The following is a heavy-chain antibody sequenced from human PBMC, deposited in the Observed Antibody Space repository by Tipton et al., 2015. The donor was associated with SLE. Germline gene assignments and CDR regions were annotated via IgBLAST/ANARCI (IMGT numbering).Heavy chain of an antibody. CDR1: GDSLTNEDYY. V-gene: IGHV4-61*02. CDR3: ARGVIFKGFDS. J-gene: IGHJ5*01. D-gene: IGHD2/OR15-2a*01. Sequence: TLSLTCTVSGDSLTNEDYYWNWIRQPAGKGLEWIGRIYLSGSTSYNPSLRSRLTMSVDTSKNQFSLKMNSVTAADTAGYYCARGVIFKGFDSWGQGTLVTVSS. CDR2: IYLSGST.